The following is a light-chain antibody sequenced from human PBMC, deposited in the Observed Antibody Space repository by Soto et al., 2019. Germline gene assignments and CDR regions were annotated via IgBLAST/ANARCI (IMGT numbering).Light chain of an antibody. CDR2: VGTGGIVG. J-gene: IGLJ2*01. Sequence: QPVLTQPPSASASLGASVTLTCTLSSGYSNYKVDWYQQRPGKGPRFVMRVGTGGIVGSKGDGIPDRFSVLGSGLNRYLTIKNIQEEDESDYHCGADHGSGSNVVCVFGGGTKLTVL. CDR3: GADHGSGSNVVCV. V-gene: IGLV9-49*01. CDR1: SGYSNYK.